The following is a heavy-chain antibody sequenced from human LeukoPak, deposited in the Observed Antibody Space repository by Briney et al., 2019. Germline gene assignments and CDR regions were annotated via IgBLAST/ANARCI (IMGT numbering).Heavy chain of an antibody. Sequence: SETLSLTCTVSGYSISSGYYWGWIRQPPGKGLEWIGSIYHSGSTYYNPSLKSRVTIPVDTSKNQFSLKLSSVTAADTAVYYCARGSGVFVDDYWGQGTLVTVSS. J-gene: IGHJ4*02. CDR3: ARGSGVFVDDY. D-gene: IGHD6-25*01. CDR2: IYHSGST. CDR1: GYSISSGYY. V-gene: IGHV4-38-2*02.